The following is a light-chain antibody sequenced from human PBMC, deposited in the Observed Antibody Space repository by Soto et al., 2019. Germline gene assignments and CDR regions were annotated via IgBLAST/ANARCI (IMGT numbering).Light chain of an antibody. V-gene: IGKV1D-16*01. J-gene: IGKJ5*01. CDR1: QGISTF. CDR2: TAS. Sequence: DIQLTQSPSSLSASVGDRVTITCRASQGISTFLAWYQQKPGKAPKSLIKTASTLQSGVPSRFSGSGSETDFTLTISSLQPEDSATYYCQQYSSYPRTFGQGTRLEVK. CDR3: QQYSSYPRT.